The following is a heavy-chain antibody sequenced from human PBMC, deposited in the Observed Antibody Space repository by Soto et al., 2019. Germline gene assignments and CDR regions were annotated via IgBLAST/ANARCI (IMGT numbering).Heavy chain of an antibody. CDR3: AKGMGYSNYFDF. CDR2: ISGSAGTT. D-gene: IGHD4-4*01. V-gene: IGHV3-23*01. Sequence: EVQLLESGGGLVQPGGSLRLSCAASGFTFTNYAMSWVRQAPGKGLEWVSGISGSAGTTYYADSVRGRFTISRDNSKNTLSARMNSLRAHDTAVYYCAKGMGYSNYFDFWGQGILVTVSS. CDR1: GFTFTNYA. J-gene: IGHJ4*02.